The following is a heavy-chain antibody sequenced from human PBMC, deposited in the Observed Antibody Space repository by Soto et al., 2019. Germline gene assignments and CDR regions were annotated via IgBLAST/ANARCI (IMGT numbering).Heavy chain of an antibody. V-gene: IGHV4-31*03. Sequence: QVQLQESGPGLVKPSQTLSLICTVSGDSISSGSYYWSWIRQYPGKGLEWVGSIYFRGNTFYNPSLKSRLTLSVDTSANQFSLELSSVIDADTGVYFCARNPWRLAKFDFWGQGILVTVSS. D-gene: IGHD2-21*02. CDR2: IYFRGNT. CDR3: ARNPWRLAKFDF. CDR1: GDSISSGSYY. J-gene: IGHJ4*02.